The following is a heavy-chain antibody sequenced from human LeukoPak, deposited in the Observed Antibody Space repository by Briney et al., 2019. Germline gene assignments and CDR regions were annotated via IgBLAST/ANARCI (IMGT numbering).Heavy chain of an antibody. Sequence: SETLSLTCTVSGDSISYYYWGWIRQPPGKGLEWIGTIYYSGNTYYNTSLKSRVTISIDTSKNQFSLKLSSVTAADTAVYYCARGLRGRLLQDAFDIWGQGTVVTVSS. D-gene: IGHD5-24*01. CDR3: ARGLRGRLLQDAFDI. CDR1: GDSISYYY. CDR2: IYYSGNT. V-gene: IGHV4-39*07. J-gene: IGHJ3*02.